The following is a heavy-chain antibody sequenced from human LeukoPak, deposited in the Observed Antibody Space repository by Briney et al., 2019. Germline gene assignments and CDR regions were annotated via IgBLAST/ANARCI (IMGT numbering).Heavy chain of an antibody. D-gene: IGHD4-23*01. J-gene: IGHJ4*02. V-gene: IGHV1-69*05. CDR1: GGTFSSYA. Sequence: SVKVSCKASGGTFSSYAISWVRQAPGQGLEWMGGIIPIFGTANYAQKFQGRVTMTRDTSISTAYMELSRLRSDDTAVYYCAIHSTVVTPVDYWGQGTLVTVSS. CDR3: AIHSTVVTPVDY. CDR2: IIPIFGTA.